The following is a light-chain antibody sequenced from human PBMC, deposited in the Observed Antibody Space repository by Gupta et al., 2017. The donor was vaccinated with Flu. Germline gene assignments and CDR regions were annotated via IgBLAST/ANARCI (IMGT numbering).Light chain of an antibody. V-gene: IGLV4-69*01. CDR2: LNSDGSY. CDR3: QTWGTGNRV. CDR1: SRHNDYA. J-gene: IGLJ3*02. Sequence: QLVLTQSPPASASLGASVKLTCTLNSRHNDYAIAWHQQQPEKGPRYLMKLNSDGSYSKGDGIPDRFSGSISGAERYLTISSRQSEDEDDYYCQTWGTGNRVLGGGTRLTVL.